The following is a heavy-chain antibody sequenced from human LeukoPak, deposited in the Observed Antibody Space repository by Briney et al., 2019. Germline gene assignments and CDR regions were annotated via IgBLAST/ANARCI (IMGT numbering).Heavy chain of an antibody. D-gene: IGHD1-14*01. V-gene: IGHV1-18*01. CDR1: GYTFTSYG. CDR2: ISAYNGST. J-gene: IGHJ4*02. Sequence: GSVKVSCKASGYTFTSYGISWVRQAPGQGLEWMGWISAYNGSTNYAQKLQGRVTMTTDTSTSTAYMELRSLRSDDTAVYYCAREAVLFPDVYFDYWGQGTLVTVSS. CDR3: AREAVLFPDVYFDY.